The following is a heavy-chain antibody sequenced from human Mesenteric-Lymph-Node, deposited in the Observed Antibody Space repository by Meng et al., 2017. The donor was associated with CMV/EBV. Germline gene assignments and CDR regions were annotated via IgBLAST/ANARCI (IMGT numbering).Heavy chain of an antibody. J-gene: IGHJ5*02. V-gene: IGHV1-69*05. CDR1: GGTFSSYA. CDR3: ARASWYTVARYNWFDP. CDR2: IIPIFGTA. D-gene: IGHD6-13*01. Sequence: SVKVSCKASGGTFSSYAISWVRQAPGQGLEWMGGIIPIFGTANYAQKFQGRVTITTDESTSTAYMELSSLRSEDTAVYYCARASWYTVARYNWFDPWGQGTLVTVSS.